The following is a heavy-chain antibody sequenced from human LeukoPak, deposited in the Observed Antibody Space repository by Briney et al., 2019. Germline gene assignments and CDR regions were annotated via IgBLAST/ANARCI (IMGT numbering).Heavy chain of an antibody. D-gene: IGHD5-18*01. CDR1: GATFSSYA. V-gene: IGHV1-69*05. CDR3: ARSIPGTVDTAMVGYYYMDV. Sequence: ASVKVSCKASGATFSSYAISWVRQAPGQGLEWMGGIIPIFGTANYAQKFQGRVTITTDESTSTAYMELSSLRSEDTAVYYCARSIPGTVDTAMVGYYYMDVWGKGTTVTVSS. CDR2: IIPIFGTA. J-gene: IGHJ6*03.